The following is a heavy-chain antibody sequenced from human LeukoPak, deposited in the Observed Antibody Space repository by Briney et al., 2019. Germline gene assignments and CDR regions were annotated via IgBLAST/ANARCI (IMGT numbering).Heavy chain of an antibody. Sequence: PSETLSLTCTVSGGSISSGDYYWSWIRQPPGKGLEWIGYIYYSGSTYYSSSLKSRVTISVDTSKNQFSLKLSSVTAADTAVYYCARDGMVGATKYYYYMDVWGKGTTVTVSS. J-gene: IGHJ6*03. D-gene: IGHD1-26*01. V-gene: IGHV4-30-4*08. CDR3: ARDGMVGATKYYYYMDV. CDR1: GGSISSGDYY. CDR2: IYYSGST.